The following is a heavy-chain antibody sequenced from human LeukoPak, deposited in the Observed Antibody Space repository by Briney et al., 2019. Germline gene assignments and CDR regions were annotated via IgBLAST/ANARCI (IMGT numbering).Heavy chain of an antibody. J-gene: IGHJ4*02. D-gene: IGHD1-26*01. V-gene: IGHV4-4*07. CDR3: TRGIVGATAPEY. CDR2: IYSSGST. CDR1: GGSISGYK. Sequence: SETLSLTCTVSGGSISGYKWSRIRQPAGKGLEWIGRIYSSGSTNYNPSLKSRVAMSVDTSKNQFSLQLSSVTAADTAVYYCTRGIVGATAPEYWGQGTLVIVSS.